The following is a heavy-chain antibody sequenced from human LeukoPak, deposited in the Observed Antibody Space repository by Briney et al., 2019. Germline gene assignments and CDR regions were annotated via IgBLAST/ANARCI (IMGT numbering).Heavy chain of an antibody. D-gene: IGHD2-21*01. CDR3: ARRVVPAAMIDCGGDCYWGWYFDY. CDR1: GGTFSSYA. J-gene: IGHJ4*02. V-gene: IGHV1-69*13. Sequence: SVNVSCKASGGTFSSYAISWVRQAPGQGLEWMGGIIPIFGTANYAQKFQGRVTITADESTSTAYMELSSLRSEDTAVYYCARRVVPAAMIDCGGDCYWGWYFDYWGQGTLVTVSS. CDR2: IIPIFGTA.